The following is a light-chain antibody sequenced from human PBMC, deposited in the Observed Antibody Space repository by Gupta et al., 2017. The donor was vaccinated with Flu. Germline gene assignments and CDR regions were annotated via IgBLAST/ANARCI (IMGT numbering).Light chain of an antibody. V-gene: IGLV3-9*01. CDR3: QVWDSSTVV. J-gene: IGLJ3*02. CDR1: NIGSKN. CDR2: RDS. Sequence: SCELTQPLSASVALGQTARITRGGNNIGSKNVHWYQQKPGQAPVLCTYRDSNRPSGIPVRFSGSNSAKTVNMTRGRAEAGDEYYYYCQVWDSSTVVFGGGTKLTVL.